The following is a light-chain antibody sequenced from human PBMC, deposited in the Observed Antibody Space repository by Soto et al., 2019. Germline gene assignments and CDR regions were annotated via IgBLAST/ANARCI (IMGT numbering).Light chain of an antibody. CDR3: QQYGDCPLT. CDR2: GVS. Sequence: IEMTQSPASLSASPGERATLTCRASQSVRSTYLAWYQQKPGQAPSLLIVGVSNKAAGLPARFSGSGSGTEFTLTISSLQSEDFAVYYCQQYGDCPLTFGGGTKVEIK. V-gene: IGKV3-15*01. CDR1: QSVRSTY. J-gene: IGKJ4*01.